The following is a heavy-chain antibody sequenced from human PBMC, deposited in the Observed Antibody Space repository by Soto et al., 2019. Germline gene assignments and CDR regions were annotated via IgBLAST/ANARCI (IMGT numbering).Heavy chain of an antibody. CDR1: GYTFTSYG. J-gene: IGHJ6*02. V-gene: IGHV1-18*04. D-gene: IGHD3-3*01. CDR3: ARRSFWSGYYEVGEGYYYYYGMDV. CDR2: ISAYNGNT. Sequence: QVQLVQSGAEVKKPGASVKVSCKASGYTFTSYGISWVRQAPGQGLEWMGWISAYNGNTNYAQKLQGRVTMTTDTSTSTAYMELRSLRSDDTAVYYCARRSFWSGYYEVGEGYYYYYGMDVCGQGTTVTVSS.